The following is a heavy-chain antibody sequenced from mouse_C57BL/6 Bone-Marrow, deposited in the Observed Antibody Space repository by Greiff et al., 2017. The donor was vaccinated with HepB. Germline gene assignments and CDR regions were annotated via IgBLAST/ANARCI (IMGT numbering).Heavy chain of an antibody. D-gene: IGHD2-14*01. V-gene: IGHV1-15*01. CDR3: TRCRYREWFAY. J-gene: IGHJ3*01. CDR2: IDPETGGT. Sequence: QVQLQQSGAELVRPGASVTLSCTASGYTFTDYEMHWVKQTPVHGLEWIGAIDPETGGTAYNQKFKGKAILTADKSSSTAYMELRSLTSEDSAVYYCTRCRYREWFAYWGQGTLVTVSA. CDR1: GYTFTDYE.